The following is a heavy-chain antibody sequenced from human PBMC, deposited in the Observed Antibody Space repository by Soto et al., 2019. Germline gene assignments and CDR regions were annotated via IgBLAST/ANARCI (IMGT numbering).Heavy chain of an antibody. CDR1: GVSFSGYY. CDR2: INHSGST. J-gene: IGHJ5*01. D-gene: IGHD3-10*01. Sequence: SETLSLTCAVYGVSFSGYYWSWIRQPPGKGLEWIGEINHSGSTNYNPSLKSRVTISVDTSKNQFSLKLSSVTAADTAVYYCERQGYGSGTNWFDSWGQGNLVTVS. CDR3: ERQGYGSGTNWFDS. V-gene: IGHV4-34*01.